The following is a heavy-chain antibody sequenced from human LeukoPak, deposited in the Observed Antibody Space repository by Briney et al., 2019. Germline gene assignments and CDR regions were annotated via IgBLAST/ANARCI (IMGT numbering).Heavy chain of an antibody. V-gene: IGHV3-9*01. Sequence: GGSLRLSCAASGFTFDDYAMHWVRQAPGKGLEWVSGISWNSGSIGYADSVKGRFTISRDNAKNSLYLQMNSLRAEDTALYYCAKGGITMTDYYFDYWGQGTLVTVSS. J-gene: IGHJ4*02. CDR1: GFTFDDYA. CDR3: AKGGITMTDYYFDY. CDR2: ISWNSGSI. D-gene: IGHD1-14*01.